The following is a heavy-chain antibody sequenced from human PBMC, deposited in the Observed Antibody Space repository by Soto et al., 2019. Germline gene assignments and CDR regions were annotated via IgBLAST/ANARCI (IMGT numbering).Heavy chain of an antibody. CDR2: IYYSGST. CDR1: GGSVSSGSYY. D-gene: IGHD5-12*01. CDR3: ARDSKRGYSGYDKLDY. Sequence: PAETLSLTCTVYGGSVSSGSYYWSWIRQPRGKGLEWIGYIYYSGSTNYNPALKIRVTISVDTPKNQFSLKLTSVTAADTAVYYCARDSKRGYSGYDKLDYWGHGTLVTVSS. J-gene: IGHJ4*01. V-gene: IGHV4-61*01.